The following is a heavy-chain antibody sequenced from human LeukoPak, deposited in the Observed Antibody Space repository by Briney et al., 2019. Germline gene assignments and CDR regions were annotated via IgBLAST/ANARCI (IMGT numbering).Heavy chain of an antibody. CDR1: GFTFSSCW. CDR3: ARSNSLDY. V-gene: IGHV3-7*01. D-gene: IGHD4-11*01. Sequence: GGSLRLSCAASGFTFSSCWMSWVRQAPGKGLEWVANIKQDGSEKYYVDSVKGRFTISRDNAKNSLYPQMNSLRAEDTAVYYCARSNSLDYWGQGTLVTVSS. J-gene: IGHJ4*02. CDR2: IKQDGSEK.